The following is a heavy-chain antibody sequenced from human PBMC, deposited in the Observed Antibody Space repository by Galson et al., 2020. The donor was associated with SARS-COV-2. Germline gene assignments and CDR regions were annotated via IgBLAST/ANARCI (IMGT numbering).Heavy chain of an antibody. CDR1: GYSISSGYH. J-gene: IGHJ4*02. Sequence: TLSLTCAVSGYSISSGYHWGWIRQPPGKGLECIGTIYHSGNTYYNPSLESRVTISVDTSKNQFSLKLRSVTAADTAVYYCARGNEFRPYSAFKNWGQGILVTVSS. CDR3: ARGNEFRPYSAFKN. CDR2: IYHSGNT. V-gene: IGHV4-38-2*01. D-gene: IGHD1-26*01.